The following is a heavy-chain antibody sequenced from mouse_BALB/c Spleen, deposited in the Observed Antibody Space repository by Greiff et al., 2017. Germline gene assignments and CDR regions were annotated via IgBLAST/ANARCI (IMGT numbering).Heavy chain of an antibody. CDR3: ANPGDGYNAMDY. D-gene: IGHD2-3*01. CDR2: IWGDGST. J-gene: IGHJ4*01. CDR1: GFSFTSYG. Sequence: VQLVESGPGLVAPSQSLSITCTASGFSFTSYGVSWVRQPPGKGLEWLGVIWGDGSTNYHSALITRLSISKDNSKSKVILKLNSLQTDDTATYYCANPGDGYNAMDYWGQGTSVTVSS. V-gene: IGHV2-3*01.